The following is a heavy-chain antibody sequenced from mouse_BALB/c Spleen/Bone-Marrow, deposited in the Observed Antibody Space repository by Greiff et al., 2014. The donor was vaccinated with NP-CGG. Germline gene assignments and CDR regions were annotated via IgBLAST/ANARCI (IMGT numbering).Heavy chain of an antibody. V-gene: IGHV1-7*01. CDR3: ARGTVVVYYYAMDY. CDR1: GYTFTSYW. J-gene: IGHJ4*01. Sequence: QVQLQQSGAELAKPGASVKMSCKASGYTFTSYWMHWVKQRPGQGLEWIGYINPSTGYTEYSQKFEDKATLTADKSSSTAYMQLSSLTSEDSAVYYCARGTVVVYYYAMDYWGQGTSVTVSS. CDR2: INPSTGYT. D-gene: IGHD1-1*01.